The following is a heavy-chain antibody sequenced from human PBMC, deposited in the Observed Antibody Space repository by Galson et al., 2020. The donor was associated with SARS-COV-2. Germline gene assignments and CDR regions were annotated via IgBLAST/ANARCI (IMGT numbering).Heavy chain of an antibody. CDR3: ARQAAECSGRISKHPYVADLDV. CDR1: GFSVRRGHF. D-gene: IGHD2-8*02. Sequence: ETLSLTCAVSGFSVRRGHFWGWIRHPPGRGLEWIGNFYQDGTSYYNPSLKSRVSISTDTSTNVVSLRLKSVTAADTAVYYCARQAAECSGRISKHPYVADLDVWDQETTVIVS. CDR2: FYQDGTS. V-gene: IGHV4-38-2*01. J-gene: IGHJ6*02.